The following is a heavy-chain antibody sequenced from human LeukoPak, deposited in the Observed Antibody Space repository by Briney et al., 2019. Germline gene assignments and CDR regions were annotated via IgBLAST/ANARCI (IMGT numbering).Heavy chain of an antibody. Sequence: GGSLRLSCAASGFTFSNAWMSWVRQAPGKGLEWVGRLKSKTDGGTTDYAAPVKGRFSISRNDSKDTQYLQMNSLKTEDTAVYYCTTDAYCTSTSCYDFWGQGTLVTVSS. CDR2: LKSKTDGGTT. CDR3: TTDAYCTSTSCYDF. J-gene: IGHJ4*02. D-gene: IGHD2-2*01. CDR1: GFTFSNAW. V-gene: IGHV3-15*01.